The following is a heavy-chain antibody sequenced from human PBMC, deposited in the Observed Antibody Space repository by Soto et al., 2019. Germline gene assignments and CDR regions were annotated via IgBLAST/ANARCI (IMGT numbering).Heavy chain of an antibody. V-gene: IGHV3-48*02. CDR1: GFTSSSYS. Sequence: GSLRLSCAASGFTSSSYSMNWVRQAPGKGLEWVSYISSSSSTIYYADSVKGRFTISRDNAKNSLYLQMNSLRDEDTAVYYCATTYYYGSGSYRRNTNYGMDVWGQGTTVTVSS. CDR2: ISSSSSTI. D-gene: IGHD3-10*01. J-gene: IGHJ6*02. CDR3: ATTYYYGSGSYRRNTNYGMDV.